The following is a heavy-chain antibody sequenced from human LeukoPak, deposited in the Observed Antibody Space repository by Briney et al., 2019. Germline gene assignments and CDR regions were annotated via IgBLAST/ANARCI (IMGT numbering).Heavy chain of an antibody. CDR1: GYTLTNYA. D-gene: IGHD3-10*01. V-gene: IGHV1-3*01. CDR3: ARGSYFYGSGSFMGSDY. CDR2: INAGNGNT. Sequence: ASVKVSCKASGYTLTNYAVHWVRQAPGQRLEWMGWINAGNGNTEYSQNFQDRVTITRDTSATTAYMELSSLRSEDTAVYYCARGSYFYGSGSFMGSDYWGQGTLATVSS. J-gene: IGHJ4*02.